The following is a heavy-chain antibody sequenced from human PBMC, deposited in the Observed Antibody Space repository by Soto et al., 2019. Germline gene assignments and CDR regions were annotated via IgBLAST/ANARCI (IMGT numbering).Heavy chain of an antibody. CDR1: GYTFTGHY. CDR2: IGPESGAT. Sequence: ASVKVSCKTSGYTFTGHYIHWVRQAPQQGPEWMGEIGPESGATRYAEKFRGRVTMTMDTSITTVYMELRNLSPDDTAVYYCGRGRSGQIVIFYWGQRTPDTRSS. CDR3: GRGRSGQIVIFY. V-gene: IGHV1-2*02. D-gene: IGHD6-19*01. J-gene: IGHJ4*02.